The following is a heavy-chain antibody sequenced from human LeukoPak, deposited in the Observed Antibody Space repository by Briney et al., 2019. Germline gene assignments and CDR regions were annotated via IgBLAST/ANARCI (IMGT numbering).Heavy chain of an antibody. V-gene: IGHV3-23*01. CDR2: ISSNGGSK. CDR3: ARDGLEGGYLWRTPPVKGPSYYGMDV. D-gene: IGHD2-15*01. Sequence: PGGSLRLSCAASGFTFNTYTMNWVRQAPGKGLEWVSGISSNGGSKYYTDSAKGRFTISRDNVKNILYLQMSGLRGGDTAVYYCARDGLEGGYLWRTPPVKGPSYYGMDVWGQGTTVTVYS. CDR1: GFTFNTYT. J-gene: IGHJ6*02.